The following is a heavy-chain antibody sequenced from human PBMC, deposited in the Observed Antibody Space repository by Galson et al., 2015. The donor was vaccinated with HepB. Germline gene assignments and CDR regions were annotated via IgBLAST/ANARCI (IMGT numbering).Heavy chain of an antibody. D-gene: IGHD2-2*02. CDR3: ARDRGRYCSSTSCYIGY. CDR2: ISYDGSNK. V-gene: IGHV3-30*04. CDR1: GFTFSSYA. Sequence: SLRLSCAASGFTFSSYAMHWVRQAPGKWLEWVAVISYDGSNKYYADSVKGRFTISRENSKNTLYLQMNSLRAEDTAVYYCARDRGRYCSSTSCYIGYWGQGTLVTVSS. J-gene: IGHJ4*02.